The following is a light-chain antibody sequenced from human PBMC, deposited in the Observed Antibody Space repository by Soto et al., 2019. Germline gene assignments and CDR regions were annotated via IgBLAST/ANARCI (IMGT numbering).Light chain of an antibody. CDR2: GAS. Sequence: EIVLTQSPGTLSLSPGERATLSCRASQSLSSTHLAWYQQKPGQAPRLLIYGASSRATGIPDRFSGSGSGTDFTLTISGLEPEDFAVYYCQQYGNSRGTFGQGTKVDIK. V-gene: IGKV3-20*01. CDR3: QQYGNSRGT. J-gene: IGKJ1*01. CDR1: QSLSSTH.